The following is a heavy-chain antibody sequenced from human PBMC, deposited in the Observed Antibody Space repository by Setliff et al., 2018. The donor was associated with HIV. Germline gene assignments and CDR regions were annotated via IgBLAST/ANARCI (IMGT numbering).Heavy chain of an antibody. V-gene: IGHV4-34*01. D-gene: IGHD5-12*01. CDR1: GGSLSGYY. CDR3: ARGDGYRGNDAYYDSGMDV. Sequence: SETLSLTCAVYGGSLSGYYWTWIRQPPGKGLEWIGEINHSGSTNYNPSLKSRVTISLDTSKNQFSLNLRSVTAADTAVYYCARGDGYRGNDAYYDSGMDVWGQGITVTVSS. J-gene: IGHJ6*02. CDR2: INHSGST.